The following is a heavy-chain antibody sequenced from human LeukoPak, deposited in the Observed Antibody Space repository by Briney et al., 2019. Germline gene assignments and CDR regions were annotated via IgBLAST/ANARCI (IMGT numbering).Heavy chain of an antibody. CDR1: GFTFSDYY. CDR2: ISSSGSTI. V-gene: IGHV3-11*01. D-gene: IGHD3-22*01. Sequence: GGSLRLPCAASGFTFSDYYMSWIRQAPGKGLEWVSYISSSGSTIYYADSVKGRFTISRDNAKNSLYLQMNSLRAEDTAVYYCARETYYYDSSGYYRVYYFDYWGQGTLVTVSS. CDR3: ARETYYYDSSGYYRVYYFDY. J-gene: IGHJ4*02.